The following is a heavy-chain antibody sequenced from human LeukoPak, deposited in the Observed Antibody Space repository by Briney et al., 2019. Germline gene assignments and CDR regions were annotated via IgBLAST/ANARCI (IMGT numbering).Heavy chain of an antibody. Sequence: GGSLRLSCAASGFTFSSYWMSWVRQAPGKGLEWVANIKQDGSEKYYVDSVKGRFTISRDNAKNSLYLQMNSLRAEDTAVYYCARDDAMYSSGWYGYWGQGTPVTVSS. CDR1: GFTFSSYW. J-gene: IGHJ4*02. V-gene: IGHV3-7*01. D-gene: IGHD6-19*01. CDR3: ARDDAMYSSGWYGY. CDR2: IKQDGSEK.